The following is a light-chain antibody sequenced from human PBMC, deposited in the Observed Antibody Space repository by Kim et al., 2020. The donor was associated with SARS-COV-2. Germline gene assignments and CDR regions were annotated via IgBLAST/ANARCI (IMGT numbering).Light chain of an antibody. CDR3: QQRSNWPWT. V-gene: IGKV3-11*01. Sequence: EIVLTQSPATLSLSPGERVTLSCRASQSVGSYLAWYHQKPGQAPRLLIYDASNRATGVPARFSGGGSGTDFTLTVDSLEPDDFAVYFCQQRSNWPWTFGQGTKVDIK. CDR1: QSVGSY. CDR2: DAS. J-gene: IGKJ1*01.